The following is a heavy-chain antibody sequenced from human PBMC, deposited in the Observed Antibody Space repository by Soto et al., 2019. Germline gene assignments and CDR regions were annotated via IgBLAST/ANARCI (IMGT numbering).Heavy chain of an antibody. Sequence: GTLRLSCAASGFTFSSYAMSWVRQAPGKGLEWVSAISGSGGSTYYADSVKGRFTIPRDNSKNTLYLQMNSLRAEDTAVYYCAKVDIDEFFAVAARPYYFDYWGQGT. V-gene: IGHV3-23*01. CDR1: GFTFSSYA. CDR3: AKVDIDEFFAVAARPYYFDY. CDR2: ISGSGGST. D-gene: IGHD6-6*01. J-gene: IGHJ4*02.